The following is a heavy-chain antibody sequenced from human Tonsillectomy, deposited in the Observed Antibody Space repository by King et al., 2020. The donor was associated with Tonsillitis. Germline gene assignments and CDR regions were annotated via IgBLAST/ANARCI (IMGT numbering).Heavy chain of an antibody. V-gene: IGHV3-23*01. CDR1: RFTFSAYA. D-gene: IGHD6-13*01. CDR3: AKDMYSSSGNGVCDY. CDR2: ISGSGDST. J-gene: IGHJ4*02. Sequence: VQLLESGGGLEQPGGSLRLSCEAPRFTFSAYAMNWVRQAPGKGLEWVSVISGSGDSTDYADSVKGRFTISRDNSKNTLYLQMNSLRAEDTAVYYCAKDMYSSSGNGVCDYWGQGTLVTVSS.